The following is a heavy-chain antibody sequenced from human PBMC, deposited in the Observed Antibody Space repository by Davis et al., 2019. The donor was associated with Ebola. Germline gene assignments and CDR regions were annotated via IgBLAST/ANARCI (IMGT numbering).Heavy chain of an antibody. J-gene: IGHJ6*03. CDR2: VYYSGST. Sequence: MPSETLSLTCSVSSGSVSTSTYFWGWLRQPPGKGLEWIGTVYYSGSTYYNPSLDSRVTISVDKSKNQFSLNLSSVIAADTAVYYCSRANGYPLYNMDVWGKGTTVTVSS. CDR1: SGSVSTSTYF. V-gene: IGHV4-39*07. CDR3: SRANGYPLYNMDV. D-gene: IGHD5-18*01.